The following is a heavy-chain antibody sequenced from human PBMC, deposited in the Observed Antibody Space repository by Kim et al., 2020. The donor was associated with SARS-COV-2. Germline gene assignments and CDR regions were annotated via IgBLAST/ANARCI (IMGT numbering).Heavy chain of an antibody. J-gene: IGHJ6*02. V-gene: IGHV3-30*18. CDR2: ISYDGSNK. CDR1: GFTFSSYG. Sequence: GGSLRLSCAASGFTFSSYGMHWVRQAPGKGLEWVAVISYDGSNKYYADSVKGRFTISRDNSKNTLYLQMNSLRAEDTAVYYCAKDLAYYYGSGSHRVPSYYYGMDVWGQGTTVTVSS. D-gene: IGHD3-10*01. CDR3: AKDLAYYYGSGSHRVPSYYYGMDV.